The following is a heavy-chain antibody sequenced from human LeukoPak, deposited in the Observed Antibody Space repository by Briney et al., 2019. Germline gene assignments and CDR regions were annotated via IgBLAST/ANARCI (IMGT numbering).Heavy chain of an antibody. J-gene: IGHJ5*02. D-gene: IGHD3-16*01. CDR1: GYTFTKYL. CDR2: INPQGDIT. V-gene: IGHV1-46*01. Sequence: ASVKVSCKTSGYTFTKYLIHWVRQAPGQGLEWMGTINPQGDITNYAQRFQGRITLTEDTSTSTVYMELSSLTSEDTAVYYCARPSFCCAYNFRFLPDPWGPGTLVTVSS. CDR3: ARPSFCCAYNFRFLPDP.